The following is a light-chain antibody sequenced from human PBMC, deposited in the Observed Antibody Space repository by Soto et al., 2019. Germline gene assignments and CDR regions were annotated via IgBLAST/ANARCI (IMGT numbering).Light chain of an antibody. CDR2: GAS. V-gene: IGKV3-20*01. CDR1: QSVSSSY. Sequence: EVVLTQSPGTLSLSPGERATLSCGASQSVSSSYLAWYQHKRGQAPRLLMYGASSRATGVPDRFSGWGSGTDFTLTISRLEPEDFAVYYCHQYGASPQTFGQGTKVDIK. CDR3: HQYGASPQT. J-gene: IGKJ1*01.